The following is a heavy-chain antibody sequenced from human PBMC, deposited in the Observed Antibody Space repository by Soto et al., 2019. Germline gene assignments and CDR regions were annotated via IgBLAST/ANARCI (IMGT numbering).Heavy chain of an antibody. J-gene: IGHJ5*02. CDR1: GGSFSGYY. D-gene: IGHD4-17*01. CDR2: INHSGST. Sequence: SETLSLTCAVYGGSFSGYYWSWIRQPPGKGLEWIGEINHSGSTNYNPSLKSRVTISVDTSKNQFSLKLSSVTAADTAVYYCARGRKYGDYVRTKTHAYNWFDPWGQGTLVTVSS. CDR3: ARGRKYGDYVRTKTHAYNWFDP. V-gene: IGHV4-34*01.